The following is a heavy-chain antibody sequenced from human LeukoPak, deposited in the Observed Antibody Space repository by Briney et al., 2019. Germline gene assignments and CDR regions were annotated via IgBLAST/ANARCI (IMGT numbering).Heavy chain of an antibody. CDR2: ISGSGGST. J-gene: IGHJ4*02. CDR3: AKDRLSFYYDSSGRIDY. V-gene: IGHV3-23*01. D-gene: IGHD3-22*01. CDR1: GFTFSSYA. Sequence: GGSLRLSCAASGFTFSSYAMSWVRQAPGKGLEWVSAISGSGGSTYYADSVKGRFTISRDNSKNTLYLHMNSLRAEDTAVYYCAKDRLSFYYDSSGRIDYWGQGTLVTVSS.